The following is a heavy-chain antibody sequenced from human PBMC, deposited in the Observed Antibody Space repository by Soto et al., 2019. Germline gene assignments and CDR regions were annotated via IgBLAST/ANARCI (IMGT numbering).Heavy chain of an antibody. J-gene: IGHJ4*01. CDR2: INSDGSSS. Sequence: GGSLRLGCAASGFTLSSYWMHWVRQAPGKGLVWVSRINSDGSSSIYADSVKGRFTISRDNAKNQFSLIVNSVTAADTAVYYCARGVLHWGQGTLVTVSS. V-gene: IGHV3-74*01. CDR3: ARGVLH. CDR1: GFTLSSYW.